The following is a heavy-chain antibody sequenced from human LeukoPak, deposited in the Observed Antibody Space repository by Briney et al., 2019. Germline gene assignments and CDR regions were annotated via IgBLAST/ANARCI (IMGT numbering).Heavy chain of an antibody. Sequence: WGSLRLSGAASGFTVSNNYMNWVRPAPGNGLAFFSVIYSGGSTYYADSVKGRFTISRDNSKNTLYLQMNSLRAEDTAVYYCARVTSGWYPWYFDYWGQGTLVTVSS. CDR1: GFTVSNNY. CDR3: ARVTSGWYPWYFDY. V-gene: IGHV3-53*01. J-gene: IGHJ4*02. D-gene: IGHD6-19*01. CDR2: IYSGGST.